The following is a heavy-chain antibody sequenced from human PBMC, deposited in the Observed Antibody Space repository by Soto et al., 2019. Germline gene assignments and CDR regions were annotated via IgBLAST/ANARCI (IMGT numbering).Heavy chain of an antibody. CDR1: GYTFTSYA. D-gene: IGHD6-19*01. CDR2: INAGNGNT. Sequence: ASVKVSCKASGYTFTSYAMHWVRQAPGQRLEWMGWINAGNGNTKYSQKFQGRVTITRDTSASTAYMELSSLRSEDTAVYYCARVEHRKQWLTQKAFDYWGQGTLVTVSS. CDR3: ARVEHRKQWLTQKAFDY. J-gene: IGHJ4*02. V-gene: IGHV1-3*01.